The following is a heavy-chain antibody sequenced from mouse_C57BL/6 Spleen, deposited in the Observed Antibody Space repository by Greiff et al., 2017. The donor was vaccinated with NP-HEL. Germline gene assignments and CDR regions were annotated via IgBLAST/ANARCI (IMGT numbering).Heavy chain of an antibody. CDR2: IHPADSDT. Sequence: VQLQQPGAELVKPGASVKVSCKASGYTFTSYWLHWVKQRPGQGLEWIGRIHPADSDTNYTQKFKGKATLTLDKSSSTAYRQLSSLTSADSAVYYFAICYEYDAWFAYWGQGTLVTVSA. D-gene: IGHD2-4*01. V-gene: IGHV1-74*01. J-gene: IGHJ3*01. CDR1: GYTFTSYW. CDR3: AICYEYDAWFAY.